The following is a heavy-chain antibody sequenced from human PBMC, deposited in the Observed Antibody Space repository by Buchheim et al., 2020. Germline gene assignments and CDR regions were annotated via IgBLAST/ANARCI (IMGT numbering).Heavy chain of an antibody. Sequence: QVQLVQSGAEVKKPGASVKVSCKASGYTFTSYGISWVRQAPGQGLEWMGWISAYNGNTNYAQKLQGRVTMTTDTSTSTAYMERRSLRSDDEAVYYCASFADILTGKSYYYYYYGMDVGGQGTT. D-gene: IGHD3-9*01. J-gene: IGHJ6*02. CDR3: ASFADILTGKSYYYYYYGMDV. CDR1: GYTFTSYG. CDR2: ISAYNGNT. V-gene: IGHV1-18*01.